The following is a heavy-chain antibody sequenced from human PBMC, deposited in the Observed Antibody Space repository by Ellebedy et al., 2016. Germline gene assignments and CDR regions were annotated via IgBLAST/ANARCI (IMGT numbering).Heavy chain of an antibody. CDR1: GFTFSSHA. D-gene: IGHD4-17*01. CDR3: VHRTTVTSVDY. J-gene: IGHJ4*02. Sequence: GESLKISCAASGFTFSSHAMSWVRQAPGKGPEWVSAVVGSGERTFYADSVKGRFTISRDNSKNRLYLQMSSLKVEDTATYYCVHRTTVTSVDYWGRGTLVTVSS. CDR2: VVGSGERT. V-gene: IGHV3-23*01.